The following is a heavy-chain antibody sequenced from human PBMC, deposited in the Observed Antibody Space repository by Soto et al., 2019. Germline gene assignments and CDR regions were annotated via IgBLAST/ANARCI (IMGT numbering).Heavy chain of an antibody. Sequence: PGGSLRLSCAASGFIVSSNYMSWVRQAPGKGLEWVANIKQDGSEKYYVDSVKGRFTISRDNAKNSLYLQMNSLRAEDTAVYYCARRDASSSSWYLGYLYYYYMDVWGKGTTVTVSS. V-gene: IGHV3-7*01. CDR1: GFIVSSNY. D-gene: IGHD6-13*01. CDR2: IKQDGSEK. CDR3: ARRDASSSSWYLGYLYYYYMDV. J-gene: IGHJ6*03.